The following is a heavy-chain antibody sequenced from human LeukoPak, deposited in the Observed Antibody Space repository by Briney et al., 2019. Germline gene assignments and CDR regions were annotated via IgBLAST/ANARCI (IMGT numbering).Heavy chain of an antibody. Sequence: SETLSLTCTVSNDSISSRSYHWGWIRQPPGKGLEWIGTLYYSGNTYYNPSFKSRVTISIDTSKNQFSLNLTSLTAADTAVYYCATSRYFDWLFSSWGQGALVTVSP. CDR1: NDSISSRSYH. V-gene: IGHV4-39*07. CDR3: ATSRYFDWLFSS. J-gene: IGHJ5*02. D-gene: IGHD3-9*01. CDR2: LYYSGNT.